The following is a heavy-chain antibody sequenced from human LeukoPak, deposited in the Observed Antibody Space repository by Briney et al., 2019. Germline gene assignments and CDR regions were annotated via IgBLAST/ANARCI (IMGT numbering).Heavy chain of an antibody. D-gene: IGHD3-10*01. CDR1: GYTLTELS. Sequence: ASVKVSCKVSGYTLTELSMHWVRQAPGKGLEWMGGFDPEDGETIYAQKFQGRVTMTEDTSTDTAYMELSSLRSEDTAVYYCATVWGLWFGELLAGGDYWGQGTLVTVSS. CDR2: FDPEDGET. CDR3: ATVWGLWFGELLAGGDY. V-gene: IGHV1-24*01. J-gene: IGHJ4*02.